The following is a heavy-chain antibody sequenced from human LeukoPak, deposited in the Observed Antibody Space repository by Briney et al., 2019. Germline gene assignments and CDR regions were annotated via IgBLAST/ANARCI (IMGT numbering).Heavy chain of an antibody. D-gene: IGHD1-26*01. V-gene: IGHV3-20*04. CDR1: GFTFDDYG. J-gene: IGHJ4*02. Sequence: GVSVRLSCAASGFTFDDYGMSWVRQAPGKGREWVSGINWNGGSTGYADSVKGRFTISRDNAKNSLYLQMNSLRAEDTALYYCARDPIRYNSGSYFDYWGQGTLVTVSS. CDR3: ARDPIRYNSGSYFDY. CDR2: INWNGGST.